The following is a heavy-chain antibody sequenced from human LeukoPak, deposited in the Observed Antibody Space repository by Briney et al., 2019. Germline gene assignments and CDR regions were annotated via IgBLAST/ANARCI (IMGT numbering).Heavy chain of an antibody. Sequence: SETLSLTCTVSGGSFRGDYYWAWIRQPPGKGLEWIGSIYSGGRIYYNPSLKSRVSISIDTSNNDLSLKVTSVTAADTAGYYCARAPWAYGNYVHAFAIWGQGTMVTVSS. D-gene: IGHD4-11*01. J-gene: IGHJ3*02. CDR3: ARAPWAYGNYVHAFAI. CDR2: IYSGGRI. V-gene: IGHV4-39*07. CDR1: GGSFRGDYY.